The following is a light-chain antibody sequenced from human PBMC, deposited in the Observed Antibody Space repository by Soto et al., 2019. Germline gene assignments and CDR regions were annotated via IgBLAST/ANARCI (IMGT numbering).Light chain of an antibody. V-gene: IGLV2-23*01. CDR2: EGT. Sequence: QSVLTPPATECGYLGQSINISRTGTSSDVGSYDVVSWYQQHPGKAPKLIIYEGTKRPPGVSNRLSGSKSGNTASLTISGLQAEDEADYYCCSSAGSRILSWVLCGGTKVTVL. CDR1: SSDVGSYDV. J-gene: IGLJ3*02. CDR3: CSSAGSRILSWV.